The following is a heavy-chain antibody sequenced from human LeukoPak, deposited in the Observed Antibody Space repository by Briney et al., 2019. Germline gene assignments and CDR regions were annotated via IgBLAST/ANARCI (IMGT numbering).Heavy chain of an antibody. CDR1: GFTFSSYG. J-gene: IGHJ4*02. CDR2: IRHDGSNK. V-gene: IGHV3-30*02. Sequence: GGSLRLSCAASGFTFSSYGMHWVRQAPGKGLEWVAFIRHDGSNKYYADFVKGRFTISRDNSKNTLYLQMNSLRAEDTAVYYCARGGTYYYGSGSYSFYWGQGTLVTVSS. CDR3: ARGGTYYYGSGSYSFY. D-gene: IGHD3-10*01.